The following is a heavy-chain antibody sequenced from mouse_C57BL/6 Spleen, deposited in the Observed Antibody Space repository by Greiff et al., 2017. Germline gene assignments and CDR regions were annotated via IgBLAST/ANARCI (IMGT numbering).Heavy chain of an antibody. V-gene: IGHV1-69*01. CDR3: ARALYPYYAMEY. D-gene: IGHD2-1*01. CDR2: IDPSDSYT. Sequence: VQLQQSGAELVMPGASVKLSCKASGYTFTSYWMHWVKQRPGQGLEWIGEIDPSDSYTNYHQKFKGKSTLIVDKSSSTVYMPLSSLTSEDSAVYYSARALYPYYAMEYCGQGTSVTVSS. CDR1: GYTFTSYW. J-gene: IGHJ4*01.